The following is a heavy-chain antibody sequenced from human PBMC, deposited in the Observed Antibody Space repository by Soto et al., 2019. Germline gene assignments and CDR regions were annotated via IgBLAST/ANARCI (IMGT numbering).Heavy chain of an antibody. CDR3: AQQVAGFPVHYFDY. CDR2: LSDSGDST. D-gene: IGHD1-1*01. J-gene: IGHJ4*02. Sequence: EVQLLESGGGLVQPGGSLRVSCAASGFSFSSYAMTWVRQAPGKGLEWVSSLSDSGDSTYYADSVKGRFTISRDHSKTTLYLQMNSLRAEYTAVYYCAQQVAGFPVHYFDYWGQGTLVTVSS. CDR1: GFSFSSYA. V-gene: IGHV3-23*01.